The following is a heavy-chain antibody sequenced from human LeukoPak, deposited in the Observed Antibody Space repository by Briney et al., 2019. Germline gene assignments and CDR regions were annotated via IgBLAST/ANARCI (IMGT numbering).Heavy chain of an antibody. CDR3: ARSTYYYDTSGYKGDAFDI. V-gene: IGHV4-61*01. CDR1: GGSVSSGNYY. Sequence: SETLSLTCTVSGGSVSSGNYYWSWIRQPPGKGLEWIGYISYSGSTNYNPSLKSRVTISLDTSKNQFSLKLSSVTAADTAVYYCARSTYYYDTSGYKGDAFDIWGQGTMVTVSS. CDR2: ISYSGST. D-gene: IGHD3-22*01. J-gene: IGHJ3*02.